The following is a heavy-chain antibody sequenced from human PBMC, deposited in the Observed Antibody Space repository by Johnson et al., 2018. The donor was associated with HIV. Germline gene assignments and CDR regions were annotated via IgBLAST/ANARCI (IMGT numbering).Heavy chain of an antibody. V-gene: IGHV3-30*04. CDR1: GFTFSSYA. CDR3: AKDLVDTAMDDAFDI. CDR2: ISYDGSNK. D-gene: IGHD5-18*01. J-gene: IGHJ3*02. Sequence: QTQLVESGGGVVQPGRSLRLSCAASGFTFSSYAMHWVRQAPGKGLEWVAVISYDGSNKYYADSVKGRFTISRDNSKNTLYLQMNSLRAEDTAVYYCAKDLVDTAMDDAFDIWGQGTMVTVSS.